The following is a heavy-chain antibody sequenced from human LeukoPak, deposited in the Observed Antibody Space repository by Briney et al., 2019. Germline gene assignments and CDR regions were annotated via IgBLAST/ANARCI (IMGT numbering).Heavy chain of an antibody. D-gene: IGHD2-2*01. Sequence: GESLKISCKGSGYSFTTYWIGWVRQMPGKGLEWMGIIYPGDSDTRYSPSFQGQVTISADKSISTAYQQWSSLKASDAAIYYCARRLPAPEAFDIWGQGTMVTVSS. CDR1: GYSFTTYW. V-gene: IGHV5-51*01. CDR2: IYPGDSDT. J-gene: IGHJ3*02. CDR3: ARRLPAPEAFDI.